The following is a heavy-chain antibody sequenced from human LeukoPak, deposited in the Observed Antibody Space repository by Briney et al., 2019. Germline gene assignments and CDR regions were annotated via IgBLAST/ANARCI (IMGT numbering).Heavy chain of an antibody. CDR2: IYYSGST. Sequence: SETLSLTCTVSGGSISSYYWSWIRQPPGKGLERIGYIYYSGSTNYNPSLKSRVTISVDTSKNQFSLKLSSVTAADTAVYYCARSDYDFWSGYSQGWFDPWGQGTLVTVSS. V-gene: IGHV4-59*01. D-gene: IGHD3-3*01. J-gene: IGHJ5*02. CDR1: GGSISSYY. CDR3: ARSDYDFWSGYSQGWFDP.